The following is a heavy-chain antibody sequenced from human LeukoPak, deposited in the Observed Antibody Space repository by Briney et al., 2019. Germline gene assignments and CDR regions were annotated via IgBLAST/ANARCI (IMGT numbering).Heavy chain of an antibody. Sequence: ASVKVSCKASGGTFSSYAISWVRQAPGQGLEWMGRIIPILGIANYAQKFQGRVTITADKSTSTAYMELSSLRSEDTAVYYCARGSGYEYFDYWGQGTLVTVSS. CDR3: ARGSGYEYFDY. J-gene: IGHJ4*02. CDR1: GGTFSSYA. CDR2: IIPILGIA. D-gene: IGHD5-12*01. V-gene: IGHV1-69*04.